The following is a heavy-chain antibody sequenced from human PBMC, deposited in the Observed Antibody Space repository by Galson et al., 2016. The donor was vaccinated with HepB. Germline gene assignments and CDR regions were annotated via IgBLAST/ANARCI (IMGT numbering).Heavy chain of an antibody. CDR2: IMPHTGGT. J-gene: IGHJ5*01. CDR1: GYTFNDYC. D-gene: IGHD3-10*01. V-gene: IGHV1-2*02. CDR3: AGGVAITMVRGVGLDP. Sequence: SVKVSCKASGYTFNDYCMHWVRQAPGQGLEWMGGIMPHTGGTDYAQKFQGRVTFTRDTSLSTAYMELCRLRSDDTAVYYCAGGVAITMVRGVGLDPWGQGTPVTVSS.